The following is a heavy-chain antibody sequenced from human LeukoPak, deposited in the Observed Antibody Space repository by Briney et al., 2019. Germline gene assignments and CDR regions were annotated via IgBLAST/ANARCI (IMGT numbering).Heavy chain of an antibody. V-gene: IGHV4-61*08. CDR2: IYYSGST. J-gene: IGHJ4*02. CDR3: ARSRIAARPAPDY. Sequence: PSETLSLTCTVSGGSISSGGYYWSWIRQPPGKGLEWIGYIYYSGSTNYNPSLKSRVTISVDTSKNQFSLKLSSVTAADTAVYYCARSRIAARPAPDYWGQGTLVTVSS. D-gene: IGHD6-6*01. CDR1: GGSISSGGYY.